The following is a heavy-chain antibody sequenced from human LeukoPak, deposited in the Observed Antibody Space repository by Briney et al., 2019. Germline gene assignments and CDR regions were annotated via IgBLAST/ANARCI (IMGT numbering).Heavy chain of an antibody. J-gene: IGHJ4*02. D-gene: IGHD5-18*01. CDR1: GFTFSSYS. V-gene: IGHV3-21*01. CDR2: ISSSSSYI. CDR3: ARGGGDTAMVFYY. Sequence: GGSLRLSCAASGFTFSSYSMNWVRQAPGKGLEWVSSISSSSSYIYYADSVKGRFTISRDNAKNSLYLQMNSLRAEDTAVYYCARGGGDTAMVFYYWGQGTLVTVSS.